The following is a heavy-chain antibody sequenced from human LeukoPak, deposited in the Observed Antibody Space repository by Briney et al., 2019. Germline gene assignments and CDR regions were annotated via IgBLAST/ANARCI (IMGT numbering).Heavy chain of an antibody. CDR2: ISASGGTT. J-gene: IGHJ5*02. CDR1: GFTFSSYA. V-gene: IGHV3-23*01. D-gene: IGHD3-10*01. CDR3: ARGQAMAGGISARLDP. Sequence: GGSLRLSCAASGFTFSSYAISWVRQAAGKGLEWVSVISASGGTTFYADSVKGRFTISRDSSKNMMYLQMNNLRVEDTAVYYCARGQAMAGGISARLDPWGQGTLVTVSS.